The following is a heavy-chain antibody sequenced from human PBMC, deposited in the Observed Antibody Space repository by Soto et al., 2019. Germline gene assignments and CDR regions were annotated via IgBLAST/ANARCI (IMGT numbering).Heavy chain of an antibody. CDR3: ASSHGSGYRAFDY. CDR2: VNPIVSMS. CDR1: GDTFNFYS. Sequence: QVQLVQSGAEVKRPGSSVKVSCKASGDTFNFYSINWVRQAPGLGLEWMGRVNPIVSMSNYAQKFQGRVTRTADKSTSTAYMELSSLRPEDTAIYYRASSHGSGYRAFDYWGQGALVTVSS. V-gene: IGHV1-69*02. D-gene: IGHD3-10*01. J-gene: IGHJ4*02.